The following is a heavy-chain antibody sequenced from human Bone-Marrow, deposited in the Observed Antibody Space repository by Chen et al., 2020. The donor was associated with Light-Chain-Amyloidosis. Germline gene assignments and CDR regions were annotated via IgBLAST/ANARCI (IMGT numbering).Heavy chain of an antibody. D-gene: IGHD5-12*01. V-gene: IGHV5-51*01. CDR1: GYTFPNYW. Sequence: EVQLEQSGPEVKKPGESLKISCKGSGYTFPNYWIGWVRQMPGKGLEWMGVIYPDDSDARYSPSFEGQVTISADKYINTAYLQWRSLKASDTAMYYCARRRDGYNFDYWGQGTLVTVSS. J-gene: IGHJ4*02. CDR3: ARRRDGYNFDY. CDR2: IYPDDSDA.